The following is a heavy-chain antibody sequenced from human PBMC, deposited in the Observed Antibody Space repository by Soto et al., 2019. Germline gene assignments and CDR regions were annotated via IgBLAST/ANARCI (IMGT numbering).Heavy chain of an antibody. V-gene: IGHV1-8*01. Sequence: ASVKVSCKASGYTFTSYDINWVRQATGLGLEYLGWMNPNSGNTAYVQKFQGRVTMTWDTSITTAYMELSSLRSEDTAVYFCTRAPSDVVESSPSGYWGQGTLVTVSS. CDR3: TRAPSDVVESSPSGY. J-gene: IGHJ4*02. D-gene: IGHD2-15*01. CDR2: MNPNSGNT. CDR1: GYTFTSYD.